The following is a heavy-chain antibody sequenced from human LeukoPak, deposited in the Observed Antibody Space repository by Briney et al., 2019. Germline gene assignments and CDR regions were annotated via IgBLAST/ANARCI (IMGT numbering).Heavy chain of an antibody. CDR1: GFTFSSYS. D-gene: IGHD6-13*01. Sequence: GGSLRLSCAASGFTFSSYSMNWVRQAPGKGLEWVSSISSSSSYIYYADSVKGRFTISRDNAKNSLYLQMNSLRAEDTAVYYCMRRSSWSYYYYYMDVWGKGTTVTVSS. CDR2: ISSSSSYI. V-gene: IGHV3-21*01. CDR3: MRRSSWSYYYYYMDV. J-gene: IGHJ6*03.